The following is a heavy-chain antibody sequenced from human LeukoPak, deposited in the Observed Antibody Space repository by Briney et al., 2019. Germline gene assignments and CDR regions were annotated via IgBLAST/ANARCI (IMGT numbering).Heavy chain of an antibody. Sequence: ASVKLSCKASGYTFTTYCMHWVRHAPGQGLEWMGWINPKSGGTNYAHQFQDRVTITRDTSISSHFMQLSRLRSDDTAVYYCVRDLGISGWYAPPLGYFDSWGQGTLVTVSS. CDR1: GYTFTTYC. CDR2: INPKSGGT. V-gene: IGHV1-2*02. J-gene: IGHJ4*02. CDR3: VRDLGISGWYAPPLGYFDS. D-gene: IGHD6-19*01.